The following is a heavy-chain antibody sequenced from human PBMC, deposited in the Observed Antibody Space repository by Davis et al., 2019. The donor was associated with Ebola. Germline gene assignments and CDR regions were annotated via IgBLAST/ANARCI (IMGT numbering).Heavy chain of an antibody. CDR2: MTRAGDST. CDR3: VNRAVDP. V-gene: IGHV3-23*01. Sequence: GESLKISCAASGFTFSSYAMSWVRQAPGKGLEWVSGMTRAGDSTYYADSVKGRFTISRDNSKNTFYLQMNSLGAEDTAIYYCVNRAVDPWGQGTLVTVSS. CDR1: GFTFSSYA. D-gene: IGHD3-10*01. J-gene: IGHJ5*02.